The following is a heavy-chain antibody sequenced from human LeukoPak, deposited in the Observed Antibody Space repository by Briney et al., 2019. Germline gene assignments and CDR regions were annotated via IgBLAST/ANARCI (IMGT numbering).Heavy chain of an antibody. CDR2: INHSGST. V-gene: IGHV4-34*01. Sequence: SETLSLTCAVYGGSFSGYYWSWIRQPPGKGLERIGEINHSGSTNYNPSLKSRVTISVDTSKNQFSLKLSSVTAADTAVYYCARAKFPRGETYYYGSGSYRHEYYFDYWGQGTLVTVSS. D-gene: IGHD3-10*01. CDR1: GGSFSGYY. J-gene: IGHJ4*02. CDR3: ARAKFPRGETYYYGSGSYRHEYYFDY.